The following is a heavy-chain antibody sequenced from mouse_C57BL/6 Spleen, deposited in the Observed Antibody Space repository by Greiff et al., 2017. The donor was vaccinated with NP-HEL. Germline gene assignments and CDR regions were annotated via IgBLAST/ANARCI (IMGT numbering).Heavy chain of an antibody. V-gene: IGHV5-17*01. CDR2: ISSGSSTI. J-gene: IGHJ1*03. Sequence: EVMLVESGGGLVKPGGSLKLSCAASGFTFSDYGMHWVRQAPEKGLEWVAYISSGSSTIYYADTVKGRFTISRDNAKNTLFLQMTSLRSEDTAMYYCAREGGGLRGYFDVWGTGTTVTVSS. CDR1: GFTFSDYG. D-gene: IGHD2-4*01. CDR3: AREGGGLRGYFDV.